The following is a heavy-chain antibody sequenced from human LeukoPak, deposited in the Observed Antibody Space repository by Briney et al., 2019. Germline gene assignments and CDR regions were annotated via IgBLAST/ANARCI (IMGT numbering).Heavy chain of an antibody. CDR1: GYSFTNYR. V-gene: IGHV5-51*01. CDR2: IYPGDSDT. CDR3: TRRMTRGVITSPFDS. J-gene: IGHJ4*02. Sequence: GESLKISCKGSGYSFTNYRIGWVRQMPGKGLELMGLIYPGDSDTTYSPSFQGQVAISADKSITTAYLQWSSLKASDTAMYYCTRRMTRGVITSPFDSWGQGTLVSVSS. D-gene: IGHD3-10*01.